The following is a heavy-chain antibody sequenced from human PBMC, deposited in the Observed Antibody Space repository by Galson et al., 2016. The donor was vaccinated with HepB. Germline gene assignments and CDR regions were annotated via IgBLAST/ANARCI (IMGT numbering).Heavy chain of an antibody. J-gene: IGHJ4*02. V-gene: IGHV3-53*01. D-gene: IGHD6-19*01. CDR1: GFTVSGYY. Sequence: SLRLSCAASGFTVSGYYMTWVRQAPGKGLEWVSVIYSGGSTHYADSVKGRFTISRDNSKNTLYLQLTSLRAEDTAVYYCAREDPNIAVAALDYWGQGTLVTVSS. CDR2: IYSGGST. CDR3: AREDPNIAVAALDY.